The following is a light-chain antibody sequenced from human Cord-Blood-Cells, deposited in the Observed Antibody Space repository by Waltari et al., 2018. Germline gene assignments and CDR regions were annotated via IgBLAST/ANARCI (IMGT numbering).Light chain of an antibody. Sequence: DIPMTQSPSSLSASVGDRVTITCRASHGISNYLAWYQQKPGKVPKLLIYAASTLQSGVPSRFSGSGSGTEFTLTISSLQPEDVATYYCQKYNSAPWTFGQGTKVEIK. J-gene: IGKJ1*01. V-gene: IGKV1-27*01. CDR1: HGISNY. CDR2: AAS. CDR3: QKYNSAPWT.